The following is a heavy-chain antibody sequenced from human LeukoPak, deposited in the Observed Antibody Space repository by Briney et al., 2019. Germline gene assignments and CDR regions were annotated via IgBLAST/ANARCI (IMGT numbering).Heavy chain of an antibody. D-gene: IGHD3-10*01. J-gene: IGHJ4*02. CDR2: FYPEDGET. V-gene: IGHV1-24*01. Sequence: ASVKVSCKVSGYTLTELSMHWVRQAPGKGLEWMGGFYPEDGETIYAQKFQGRVTMTEDTSTDTAYMELSSLRSEDTAVYYCATGVWFGELFAGDFDYWGQGTLVTVSS. CDR1: GYTLTELS. CDR3: ATGVWFGELFAGDFDY.